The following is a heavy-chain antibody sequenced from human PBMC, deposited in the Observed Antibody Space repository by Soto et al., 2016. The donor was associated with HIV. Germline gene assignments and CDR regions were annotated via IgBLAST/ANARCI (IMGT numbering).Heavy chain of an antibody. CDR3: AKGVYGDYDSQNGLDY. V-gene: IGHV3-43D*04. Sequence: EVQLVESGGVVVQPGGSLRLSCAASGFTFDDYAMHWVRQAPGKGLEWVSLISWDGGSTYYADSVKGRFTISRDNSKNSLYLQMNSLRAEDTALYYCAKGVYGDYDSQNGLDYWGQGTLVTVSS. CDR1: GFTFDDYA. D-gene: IGHD4-17*01. J-gene: IGHJ4*02. CDR2: ISWDGGST.